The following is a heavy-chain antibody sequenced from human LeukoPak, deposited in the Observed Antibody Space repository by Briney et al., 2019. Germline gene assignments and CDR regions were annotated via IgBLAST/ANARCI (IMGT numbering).Heavy chain of an antibody. V-gene: IGHV3-74*01. Sequence: GGSLRLSCVGSGFSFSRYWMHWVRHAPGKRLVWVSRINNDGSRTSYADSVKGRFSISRENAKNSLYLQMNSLRAEDTAVYYCARVLYPSSGWYDWGQGTPVTASS. J-gene: IGHJ4*02. CDR1: GFSFSRYW. CDR3: ARVLYPSSGWYD. D-gene: IGHD6-19*01. CDR2: INNDGSRT.